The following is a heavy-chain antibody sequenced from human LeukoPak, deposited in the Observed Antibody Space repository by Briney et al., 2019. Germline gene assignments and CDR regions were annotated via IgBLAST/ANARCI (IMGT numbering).Heavy chain of an antibody. V-gene: IGHV4-4*08. D-gene: IGHD3-10*01. J-gene: IGHJ4*02. CDR2: IYTSGST. CDR1: GGSISSYY. CDR3: AGNYYGSGSYYSEDRY. Sequence: PSETLSLTCTVSGGSISSYYWSWLRQPPGKGLEWIGRIYTSGSTYYNPSLKSRVTISVDTSKNQFSLKLSSVTAADTAVYYCAGNYYGSGSYYSEDRYWGQGTLVTVSS.